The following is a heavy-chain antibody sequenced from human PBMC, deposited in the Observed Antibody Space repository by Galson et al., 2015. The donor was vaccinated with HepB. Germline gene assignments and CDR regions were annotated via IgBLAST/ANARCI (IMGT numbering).Heavy chain of an antibody. CDR2: ISYDGSNK. CDR1: GFTFSSYA. CDR3: ARDLRGATLATYYDFWSGYYTPYYYYGMDV. J-gene: IGHJ6*02. Sequence: SLRLSCAASGFTFSSYAMHWVRQAPGKGLEWVAVISYDGSNKYYADSVKGRFTISRDNSKNTLYLQMNSLRAEDTAVYYCARDLRGATLATYYDFWSGYYTPYYYYGMDVWGQGTTVTVSS. V-gene: IGHV3-30-3*01. D-gene: IGHD3-3*01.